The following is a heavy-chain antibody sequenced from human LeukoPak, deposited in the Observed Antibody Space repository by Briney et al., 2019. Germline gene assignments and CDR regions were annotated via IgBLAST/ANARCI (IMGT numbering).Heavy chain of an antibody. CDR2: MYNSGST. CDR1: GGSISTYY. V-gene: IGHV4-4*07. D-gene: IGHD2-21*02. CDR3: ARGVTTGLDWFDP. J-gene: IGHJ5*02. Sequence: PSETLSLTCTVSGGSISTYYWSWIRQPAGKGLEWIGRMYNSGSTNYNPSLKSRVTISVDTSKNQFSLKVTSVTAADTAVYYCARGVTTGLDWFDPWGQGTLVTVSS.